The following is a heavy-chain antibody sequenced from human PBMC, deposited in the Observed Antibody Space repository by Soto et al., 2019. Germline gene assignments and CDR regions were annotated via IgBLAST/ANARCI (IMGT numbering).Heavy chain of an antibody. D-gene: IGHD3-10*01. CDR1: GGSISSGGYS. CDR3: ARVQNYYGSGGYYIVLWFDP. Sequence: KSSETLSLTCAVSGGSISSGGYSWSWIRQPPGKGLEWIGYIYHSGSTYYNPSLKSRVTISLDRSKNQFSLKLSSVTAAGTAVYYCARVQNYYGSGGYYIVLWFDPWGQGTLVAASS. J-gene: IGHJ5*02. V-gene: IGHV4-30-2*01. CDR2: IYHSGST.